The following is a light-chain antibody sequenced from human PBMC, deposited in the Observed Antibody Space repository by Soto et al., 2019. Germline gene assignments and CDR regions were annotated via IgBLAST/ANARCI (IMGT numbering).Light chain of an antibody. CDR2: SVS. J-gene: IGLJ1*01. Sequence: QSPLTQPRAVSGAPGQSGTISCMGTSRGGGGHNYVSWDQQYPGKGPRRLVSSVSKRPSGVPDRFSGSKSGHTASLTISGLQAEDEADYYCCSYAGSYTSVFGTGPKVTVL. V-gene: IGLV2-11*02. CDR1: SRGGGGHNY. CDR3: CSYAGSYTSV.